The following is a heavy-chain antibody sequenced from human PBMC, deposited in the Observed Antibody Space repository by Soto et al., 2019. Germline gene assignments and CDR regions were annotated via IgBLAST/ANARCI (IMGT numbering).Heavy chain of an antibody. CDR3: AKGTQRDYYDSSGYLTPHYGMDV. Sequence: GGSLRLCCAASGFTFSSYGMHGVRQAPGKGLEWVAVISYDGSNKYYADSVKGRFTISRDNSKNTLYLQMNSLRAEDTAVYYCAKGTQRDYYDSSGYLTPHYGMDVWGQGTTVTVSS. V-gene: IGHV3-30*18. D-gene: IGHD3-22*01. CDR2: ISYDGSNK. CDR1: GFTFSSYG. J-gene: IGHJ6*02.